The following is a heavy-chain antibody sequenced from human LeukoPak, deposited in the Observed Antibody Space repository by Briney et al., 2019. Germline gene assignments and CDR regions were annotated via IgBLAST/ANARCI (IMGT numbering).Heavy chain of an antibody. CDR1: GFTFSSSS. J-gene: IGHJ4*02. V-gene: IGHV3-21*04. Sequence: PGGSLRLSCAVSGFTFSSSSMNWVRQAPGKGLEWVSSISGSSSYICYADSVKGRFTISRDNAKNSLYLQMNSLRAEDTALYYCATLNNKGYWGQGTLVTVSS. CDR3: ATLNNKGY. D-gene: IGHD1-14*01. CDR2: ISGSSSYI.